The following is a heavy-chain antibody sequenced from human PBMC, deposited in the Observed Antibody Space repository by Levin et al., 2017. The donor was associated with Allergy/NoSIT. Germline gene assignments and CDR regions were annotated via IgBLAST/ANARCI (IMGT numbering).Heavy chain of an antibody. CDR2: INHSGST. Sequence: SSETLSLTCAVYGGSFSGYYWSWIRQPPGKGLEWIGEINHSGSTNYNPSLKSRVTISVDTSKNQFSLKLSSVTAADTAVYYCARGFPRDFDYWGQGTLVTVSS. CDR1: GGSFSGYY. CDR3: ARGFPRDFDY. J-gene: IGHJ4*02. V-gene: IGHV4-34*01.